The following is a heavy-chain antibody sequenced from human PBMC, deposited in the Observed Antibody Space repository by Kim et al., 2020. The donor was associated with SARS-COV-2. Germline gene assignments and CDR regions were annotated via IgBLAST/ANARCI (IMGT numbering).Heavy chain of an antibody. CDR2: INAGNGNT. Sequence: ASVKVSCKASGYTFTSYAMHWVRQAPGQRLEWMGWINAGNGNTKYSQKFQGRVTITRDTSASTAYMELSSLRSEYTAVYYCARDNNVLLWFGDPIGWFDPCGQGTLLTVSS. CDR1: GYTFTSYA. J-gene: IGHJ5*02. V-gene: IGHV1-3*01. D-gene: IGHD3-10*01. CDR3: ARDNNVLLWFGDPIGWFDP.